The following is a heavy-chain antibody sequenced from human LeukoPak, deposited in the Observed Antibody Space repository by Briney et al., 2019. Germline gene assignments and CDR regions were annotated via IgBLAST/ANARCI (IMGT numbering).Heavy chain of an antibody. V-gene: IGHV3-33*06. D-gene: IGHD4-23*01. CDR1: GFTFSSYG. CDR2: IWYDGSNK. Sequence: GGFLRLSCAASGFTFSSYGMHWVRQAPGKGLEWVAVIWYDGSNKYYADSVKGRFTISRDNSKNTLYLQMNSLRAEDTAVYYCAKDRGYGGNPENDAFDIWGQGTMVTVSS. J-gene: IGHJ3*02. CDR3: AKDRGYGGNPENDAFDI.